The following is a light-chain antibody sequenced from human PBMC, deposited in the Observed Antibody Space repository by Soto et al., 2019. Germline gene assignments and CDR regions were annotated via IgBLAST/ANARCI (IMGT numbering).Light chain of an antibody. CDR1: QSVSSSF. CDR3: QQYGSSPLT. CDR2: GAS. V-gene: IGKV3-20*01. J-gene: IGKJ4*01. Sequence: EIVLTQSPGTLSLSPGERGTLSCRASQSVSSSFLAWYQQKPGQAPRLLIYGASSRATGIPDRFSGSGSGTDFTLTISRLEPDDVAVYYCQQYGSSPLTFGGGTKVEIK.